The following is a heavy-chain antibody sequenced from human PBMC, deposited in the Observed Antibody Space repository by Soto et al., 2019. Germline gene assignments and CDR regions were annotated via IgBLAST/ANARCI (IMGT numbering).Heavy chain of an antibody. D-gene: IGHD3-3*01. CDR3: ARGHGEIIGAMDV. V-gene: IGHV1-18*01. J-gene: IGHJ6*02. CDR1: GYRFNTYG. CDR2: ISSYNVDT. Sequence: QAQMVQSGPEVKKPGASVKVSCTASGYRFNTYGISWVRQAPDQGLEWMGRISSYNVDTNYAEKFEDRLTMTTDTSTNTAYMELKSLRSDDTAVYFCARGHGEIIGAMDVWGQGTSVTVSS.